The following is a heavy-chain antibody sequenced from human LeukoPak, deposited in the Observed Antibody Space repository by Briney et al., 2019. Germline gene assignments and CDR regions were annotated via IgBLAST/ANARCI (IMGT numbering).Heavy chain of an antibody. CDR1: GFTFSSYG. CDR2: IWYDGSNK. Sequence: PGGSLRLSCAASGFTFSSYGMHWVRQAPGKGLEWVAVIWYDGSNKYYADSVKGRFTISRDNAKNSLYLQMNSLRAEDTAVYYCARGSTDYDSSGYNSWFDPWGQGTLVTVSS. V-gene: IGHV3-33*01. CDR3: ARGSTDYDSSGYNSWFDP. D-gene: IGHD3-22*01. J-gene: IGHJ5*02.